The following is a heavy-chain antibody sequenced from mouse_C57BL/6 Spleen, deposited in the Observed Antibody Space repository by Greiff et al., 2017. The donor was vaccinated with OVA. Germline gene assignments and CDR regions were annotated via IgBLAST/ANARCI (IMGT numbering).Heavy chain of an antibody. CDR3: ASTEAGEGWFAY. Sequence: EVKLVESGPELVKPGASVKISCKASGYTFTDYNMDWVKQSHGKSLEWIGDINPNNGGTIYNQKFKGKATLTVDKSSSTAYMELRSLTSEDTAVYYCASTEAGEGWFAYWGQGTLVTVSA. J-gene: IGHJ3*01. CDR2: INPNNGGT. CDR1: GYTFTDYN. V-gene: IGHV1-18*01.